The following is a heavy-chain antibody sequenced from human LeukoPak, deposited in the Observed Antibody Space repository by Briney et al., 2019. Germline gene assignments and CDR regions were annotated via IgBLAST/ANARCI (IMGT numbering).Heavy chain of an antibody. Sequence: PGGSLRLSCAASGFTFSSYAMPWVRQAPGKGLEWVAVISYDGSNKYYADSVKGRFTISRDNSKNTLYLQMNSLRAEDTAVYYCARDSVYCSGGSCYPNWFDPWGQGTLVTVSS. CDR2: ISYDGSNK. V-gene: IGHV3-30*04. J-gene: IGHJ5*02. D-gene: IGHD2-15*01. CDR1: GFTFSSYA. CDR3: ARDSVYCSGGSCYPNWFDP.